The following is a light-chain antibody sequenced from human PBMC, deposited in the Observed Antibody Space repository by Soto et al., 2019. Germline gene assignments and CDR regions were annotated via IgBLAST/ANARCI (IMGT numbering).Light chain of an antibody. CDR2: RAS. CDR3: QQYNNWIT. J-gene: IGKJ5*01. V-gene: IGKV3D-15*01. CDR1: HYVYSN. Sequence: EIVMSQSPATLSVSPGERATLSCTASHYVYSNVAWFQQRPGQAPRLLIYRASSRATGIPDRFSGSGSGTEFTLTISSLQSEDFAVYYCQQYNNWITFGQGTRLEIK.